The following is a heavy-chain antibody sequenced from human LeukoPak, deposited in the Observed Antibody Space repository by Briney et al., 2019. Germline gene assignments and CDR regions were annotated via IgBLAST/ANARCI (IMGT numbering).Heavy chain of an antibody. V-gene: IGHV4-31*03. Sequence: SETLSLTCTVSGGSISSGGYYWSWIRQHPGKGLEWIGYIYYSGSTYYNPSLKSRVTISVDTSKNQFSLKLSSVTAADTAVYYCARGRRWFGQNWGQGTLVTVSS. CDR1: GGSISSGGYY. CDR2: IYYSGST. J-gene: IGHJ4*02. CDR3: ARGRRWFGQN. D-gene: IGHD3-10*01.